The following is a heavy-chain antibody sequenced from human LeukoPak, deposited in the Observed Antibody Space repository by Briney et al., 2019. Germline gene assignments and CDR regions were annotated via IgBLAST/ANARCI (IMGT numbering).Heavy chain of an antibody. Sequence: GASVKVSCKASGYTFTGYYMHWVRQAPGQGLEWMGWINPNSGGTNYAQKFQGRVTMTRDTSISTAYRELSRLRSDDTAVYYCARDARRARRVYAFDIWGQGTMVTVSS. J-gene: IGHJ3*02. D-gene: IGHD6-13*01. CDR2: INPNSGGT. CDR1: GYTFTGYY. V-gene: IGHV1-2*02. CDR3: ARDARRARRVYAFDI.